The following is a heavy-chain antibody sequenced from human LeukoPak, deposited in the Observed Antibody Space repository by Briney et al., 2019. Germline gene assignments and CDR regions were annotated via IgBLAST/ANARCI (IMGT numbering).Heavy chain of an antibody. Sequence: SETLSLTCTVSGGSISTYYWSWIRQPPGKGLEWIGYIHYSGSNNHNPSLKSRVTISVDTSNHQLSMNLSSVTAADTAVYHCARSVGIWFGDSSGGGCYSTWFDPWGQGTLVTVSS. J-gene: IGHJ5*02. D-gene: IGHD2-15*01. CDR3: ARSVGIWFGDSSGGGCYSTWFDP. CDR1: GGSISTYY. V-gene: IGHV4-59*01. CDR2: IHYSGSN.